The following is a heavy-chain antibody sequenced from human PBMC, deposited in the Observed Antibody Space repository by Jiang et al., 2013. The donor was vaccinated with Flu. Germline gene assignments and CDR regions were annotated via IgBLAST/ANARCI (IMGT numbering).Heavy chain of an antibody. CDR3: ARHAVDYGDYADY. J-gene: IGHJ4*02. V-gene: IGHV5-51*01. Sequence: LKISCEGSGSTSLVTTGSAGCARCPGKAVEWVGIIHGGESEIRYSPSFQGQVTISADKSISAAYLQWDYLQASDSGIYFCARHAVDYGDYADYWGQGTLVTVSS. D-gene: IGHD4-17*01. CDR2: IHGGESEI. CDR1: GSTSLVTTG.